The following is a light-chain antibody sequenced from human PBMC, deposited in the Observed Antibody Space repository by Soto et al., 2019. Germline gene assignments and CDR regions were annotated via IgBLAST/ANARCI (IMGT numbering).Light chain of an antibody. CDR2: SVN. Sequence: QSALTQPPSVSGSPGHSETISCTGTSSDVGHYDRVSWYQQPPGTAPKLLIYSVNNRPSGVPDRFSGSKSGNTASLTISGLQAEDEADYYCSSYAGSGTVVFGGGTKLTVL. CDR3: SSYAGSGTVV. CDR1: SSDVGHYDR. V-gene: IGLV2-18*02. J-gene: IGLJ2*01.